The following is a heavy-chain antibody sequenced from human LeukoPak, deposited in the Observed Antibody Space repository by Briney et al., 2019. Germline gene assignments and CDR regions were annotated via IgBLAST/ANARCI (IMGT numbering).Heavy chain of an antibody. D-gene: IGHD6-13*01. CDR2: IYDSGST. V-gene: IGHV4-39*01. Sequence: PSETLSLTCTVSGGSISSSSYYWGWIRQPPGKGLEGIGSIYDSGSTYYNPSLKSRVTISVDTSKNQFSLKLSSVTAADTAVYYCARSVPIAAAGTDWFDPWGQGTLVTVSS. J-gene: IGHJ5*02. CDR3: ARSVPIAAAGTDWFDP. CDR1: GGSISSSSYY.